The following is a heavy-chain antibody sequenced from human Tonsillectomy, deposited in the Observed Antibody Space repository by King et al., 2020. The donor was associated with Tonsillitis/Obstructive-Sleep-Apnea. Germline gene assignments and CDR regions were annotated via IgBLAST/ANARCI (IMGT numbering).Heavy chain of an antibody. J-gene: IGHJ6*03. CDR2: ISPGDSDI. D-gene: IGHD2-2*01. Sequence: QLVQSGAEVKKPGESLKISCKGSGYSFTSYWIGWVRQMPGKGLEWMGIISPGDSDIRYSPSVQGQVTISADKSISTAYLQWSSLKASDTAMYYCARLPIGFCISTSCYSMDVWGKGTTVTVS. V-gene: IGHV5-51*01. CDR3: ARLPIGFCISTSCYSMDV. CDR1: GYSFTSYW.